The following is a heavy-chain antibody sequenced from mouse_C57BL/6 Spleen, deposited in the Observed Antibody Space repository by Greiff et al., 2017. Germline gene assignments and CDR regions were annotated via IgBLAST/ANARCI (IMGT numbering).Heavy chain of an antibody. CDR1: GYTFTDYY. D-gene: IGHD2-3*01. Sequence: EVQLQQSGPELVKPGASVKISCTASGYTFTDYYMNWVKQSHGKSLEWIGDINPNNGGTSYNQEFKGKATLTVAKSSSTDYMGLRSLTSEDSAVYYCARSLIYDGYLYYFDYWGQGTTLTVSS. J-gene: IGHJ2*01. V-gene: IGHV1-26*01. CDR2: INPNNGGT. CDR3: ARSLIYDGYLYYFDY.